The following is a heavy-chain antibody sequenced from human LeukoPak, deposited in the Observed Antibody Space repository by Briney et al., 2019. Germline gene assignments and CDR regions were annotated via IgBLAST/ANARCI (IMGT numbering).Heavy chain of an antibody. Sequence: ASVKVSCKASGYTFTGYYMHWIRQAPGQGLEWMGLINPSGGSTNYAQKFQGRVTMTRDTSTSTGYMELSSLRSEDTAVYYCARGPSITMVRGGQWYYYMDVWGKGTTVTVSS. CDR2: INPSGGST. D-gene: IGHD3-10*01. V-gene: IGHV1-46*01. CDR3: ARGPSITMVRGGQWYYYMDV. J-gene: IGHJ6*03. CDR1: GYTFTGYY.